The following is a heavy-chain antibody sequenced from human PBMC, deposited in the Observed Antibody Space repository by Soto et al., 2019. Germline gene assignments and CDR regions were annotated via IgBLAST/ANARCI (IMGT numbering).Heavy chain of an antibody. CDR3: ASRPQPGGNYYYYYGMDV. CDR1: GFTFSSYA. Sequence: PGGSLRLSCAASGFTFSSYAMSWVRQAPGKGLEWVSAISGSGGSTYYADSVKGRFTISRDNSKNTLYLQMNSLRAEDTAVYYCASRPQPGGNYYYYYGMDVWGQGTTVTVSS. D-gene: IGHD2-15*01. CDR2: ISGSGGST. J-gene: IGHJ6*02. V-gene: IGHV3-23*01.